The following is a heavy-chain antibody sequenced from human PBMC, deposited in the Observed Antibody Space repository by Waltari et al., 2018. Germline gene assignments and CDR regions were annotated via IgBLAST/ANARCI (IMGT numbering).Heavy chain of an antibody. V-gene: IGHV3-7*01. Sequence: EVQLVESGGGLVQPGGSLRLSCAASGFTFSRYCMSWVRQAPGKGLEWVANIKQDGSEKYYVDSVKGRFTISRDNAKNSLYLQMNSLRAEDTAVYYCARDILPSDYWGQGTLVTVSS. CDR2: IKQDGSEK. CDR1: GFTFSRYC. J-gene: IGHJ4*02. CDR3: ARDILPSDY.